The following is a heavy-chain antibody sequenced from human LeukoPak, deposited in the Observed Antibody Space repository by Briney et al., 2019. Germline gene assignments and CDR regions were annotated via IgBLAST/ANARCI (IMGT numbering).Heavy chain of an antibody. J-gene: IGHJ6*02. Sequence: SETLSLTCAAYGGSFSGYYWSWIRQPPGKGLEWIGEINHSGSTNYNPSLKSRVTISVDTSKNQFSLKLSSVTAADTAVYYCARRYYDFWSGYYTYYYYGMDVWGQGTTVTVSS. CDR3: ARRYYDFWSGYYTYYYYGMDV. CDR1: GGSFSGYY. D-gene: IGHD3-3*01. V-gene: IGHV4-34*01. CDR2: INHSGST.